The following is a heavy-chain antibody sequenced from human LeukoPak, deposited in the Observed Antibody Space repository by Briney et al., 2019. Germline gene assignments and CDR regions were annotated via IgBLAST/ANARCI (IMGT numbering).Heavy chain of an antibody. CDR1: GFTFSSYT. Sequence: GWSLRLSCAASGFTFSSYTMNWVRQAPGKRLEWVSSISSSTSTIHYADSVKGRFTIFRDNAKNSLYLQMNSLRAEDTAVYFCARDYYGDYYFDYWGQGTLVTVSS. CDR3: ARDYYGDYYFDY. CDR2: ISSSTSTI. J-gene: IGHJ4*02. D-gene: IGHD4-17*01. V-gene: IGHV3-48*01.